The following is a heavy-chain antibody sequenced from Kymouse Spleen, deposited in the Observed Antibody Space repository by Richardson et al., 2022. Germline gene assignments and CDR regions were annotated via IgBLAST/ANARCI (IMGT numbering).Heavy chain of an antibody. D-gene: IGHD3-9*01. V-gene: IGHV1-18*01. CDR3: AREDILTGYSLYYYYYGMDV. Sequence: QVQLVQSGAEVKKPGASVKVSCKASGYTFTSYGISWVRQAPGQGLEWMGWISAYNGNTNYAQKLQGRVTMTTDTSTSTAYMELRSLRSDDTAVYYCAREDILTGYSLYYYYYGMDVWGQGTTVTVSS. CDR2: ISAYNGNT. J-gene: IGHJ6*02. CDR1: GYTFTSYG.